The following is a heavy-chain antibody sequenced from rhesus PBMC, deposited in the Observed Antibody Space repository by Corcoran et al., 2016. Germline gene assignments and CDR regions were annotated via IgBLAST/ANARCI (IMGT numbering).Heavy chain of an antibody. Sequence: QVKLQQWGEGLVKPSETLSLTCAVYGGPISGYYWSWIRQPLGKGLEWIGNIDGNSASTNYNPSLKNRVTISKDTSKNQFSLKPSSVTAADTAVYYCARDYYYWGQGVLVTVSS. J-gene: IGHJ4*01. CDR2: IDGNSAST. CDR1: GGPISGYY. CDR3: ARDYYY. V-gene: IGHV4-73*01. D-gene: IGHD3-9*01.